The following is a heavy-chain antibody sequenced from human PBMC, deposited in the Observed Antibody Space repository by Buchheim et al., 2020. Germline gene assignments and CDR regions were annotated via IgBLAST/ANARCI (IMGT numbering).Heavy chain of an antibody. J-gene: IGHJ5*02. V-gene: IGHV2-5*02. Sequence: QITLKESGPTLVKPTQTLTLTCTFSGFSLSTSRVGVGWIRQPPGKALEWLALIYWDDDKRYSPSLKSRLTITKDTSKNQVGLTMTNMDPVDTATYYCAHLSRAHRMTTVTYYENWFDPWGQGTL. CDR1: GFSLSTSRVG. D-gene: IGHD4-17*01. CDR2: IYWDDDK. CDR3: AHLSRAHRMTTVTYYENWFDP.